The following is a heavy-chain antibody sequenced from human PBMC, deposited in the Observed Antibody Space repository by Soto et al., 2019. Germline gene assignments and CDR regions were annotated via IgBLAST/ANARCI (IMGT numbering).Heavy chain of an antibody. CDR2: IKQDGSEK. CDR1: GFTFSSYW. V-gene: IGHV3-7*01. D-gene: IGHD2-2*03. Sequence: EVQLVESGGGLVQPGGSLRLSCAASGFTFSSYWMSWVRQAPGKGLEWVANIKQDGSEKYYVDSVKGRFTISRDNAKNSLYLKMNSLRAEDTAVYYCARDVGYCISTSCYPDYYYGMDVWGQGTTVTVSS. CDR3: ARDVGYCISTSCYPDYYYGMDV. J-gene: IGHJ6*02.